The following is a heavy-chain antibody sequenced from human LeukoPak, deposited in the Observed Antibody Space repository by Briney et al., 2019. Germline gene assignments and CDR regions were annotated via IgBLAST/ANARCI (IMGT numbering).Heavy chain of an antibody. D-gene: IGHD3-22*01. Sequence: SETLSLTCTVPGGSISSSRYYWGWIRQPPGKGLEWIGSIYYSGRTYYNPSLKSRVTISVDTSKKQFSLKLSSVTAADTAVYYCATLYYYDSSGYYSGLYFDLWGRGTLVTVSS. J-gene: IGHJ2*01. CDR1: GGSISSSRYY. V-gene: IGHV4-39*01. CDR2: IYYSGRT. CDR3: ATLYYYDSSGYYSGLYFDL.